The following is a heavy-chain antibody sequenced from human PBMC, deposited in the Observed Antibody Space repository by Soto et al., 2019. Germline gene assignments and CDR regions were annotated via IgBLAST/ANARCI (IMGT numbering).Heavy chain of an antibody. CDR2: ISYDENNK. CDR3: ARDGLSSYGFRGYYFDY. CDR1: GFTFSSYA. Sequence: GGSLRLSCAASGFTFSSYAMHWVRQAPGKGLEWVAVISYDENNKYYADSVKGRFTISRDNSKSTLYLQMNSLRAEDTAVYYCARDGLSSYGFRGYYFDYWGQGTLVTVSS. J-gene: IGHJ4*02. V-gene: IGHV3-30-3*01. D-gene: IGHD5-18*01.